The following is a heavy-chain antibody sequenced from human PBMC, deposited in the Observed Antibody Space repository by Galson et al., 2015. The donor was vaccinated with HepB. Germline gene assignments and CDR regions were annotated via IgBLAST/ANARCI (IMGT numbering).Heavy chain of an antibody. CDR3: AREYSFGHWFFDL. CDR2: ISFDGRVT. V-gene: IGHV3-30*03. CDR1: GFTFSSHG. Sequence: SLRLSCAASGFTFSSHGIHWVRQAPGKGLEWVTVISFDGRVTFYADFVKGRFTMSRDNSKNTLYLQMNSLRAEDTAVYYCAREYSFGHWFFDLWGRGTLVTVSS. J-gene: IGHJ2*01. D-gene: IGHD5-18*01.